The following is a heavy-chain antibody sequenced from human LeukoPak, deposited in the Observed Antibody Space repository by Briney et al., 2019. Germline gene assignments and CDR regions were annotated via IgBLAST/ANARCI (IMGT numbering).Heavy chain of an antibody. CDR3: ARWLQLYNWFDP. V-gene: IGHV4-59*01. CDR2: IYYSGST. J-gene: IGHJ5*02. CDR1: GGSISSYY. Sequence: SETLSLTCTVSGGSISSYYWSWIRQPPGKGLEWTGYIYYSGSTNYNPSLKSRVTISVDTPKNQFSLKLSSVTAADTAVYYCARWLQLYNWFDPWGQGTLVTVYS. D-gene: IGHD5-24*01.